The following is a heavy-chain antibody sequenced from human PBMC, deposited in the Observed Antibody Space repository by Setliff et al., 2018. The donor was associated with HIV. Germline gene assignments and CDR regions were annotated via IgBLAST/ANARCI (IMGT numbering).Heavy chain of an antibody. V-gene: IGHV4-34*01. Sequence: PSETLSLTCAVNGGSFSGYYWSWIRQPPGKGLEWIGESDHSGSTYYNPSLKSRVTISVDTSKSQFSLKLTSVTAADTAVYYCARHRHSSSFLIENFDSWGQGTLVTVSS. CDR2: SDHSGST. D-gene: IGHD6-6*01. CDR3: ARHRHSSSFLIENFDS. CDR1: GGSFSGYY. J-gene: IGHJ4*02.